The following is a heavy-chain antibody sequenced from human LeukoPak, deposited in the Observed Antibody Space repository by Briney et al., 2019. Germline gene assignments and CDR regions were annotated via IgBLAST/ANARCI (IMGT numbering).Heavy chain of an antibody. D-gene: IGHD5-18*01. J-gene: IGHJ4*02. V-gene: IGHV3-7*03. CDR1: GFTFSSCW. CDR2: IKQDGSEK. CDR3: ARDQQLFDY. Sequence: QTGGSLRLSCAASGFTFSSCWMSWVRQAPGKGLEWVANIKQDGSEKYYVDSVKGRFTISRDNAKNSLYLQMNSLRAEDTAVYYCARDQQLFDYWGQGTLVTVSS.